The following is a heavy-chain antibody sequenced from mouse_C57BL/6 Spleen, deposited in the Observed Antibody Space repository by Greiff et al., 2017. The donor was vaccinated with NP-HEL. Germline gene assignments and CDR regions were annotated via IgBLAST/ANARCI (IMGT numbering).Heavy chain of an antibody. CDR3: ARANYYGSRRYWYFDV. J-gene: IGHJ1*03. Sequence: EVKLMESGPGLVKPSQSLSLTCSVTGYSITSGYYWNWIRQFPGNKLEWMGYISYDGSNNYNPSLKNRISITRDTSTNQFFLKLNSVTTEDTATYYCARANYYGSRRYWYFDVWGTGTTVTVSS. CDR2: ISYDGSN. D-gene: IGHD1-1*01. CDR1: GYSITSGYY. V-gene: IGHV3-6*01.